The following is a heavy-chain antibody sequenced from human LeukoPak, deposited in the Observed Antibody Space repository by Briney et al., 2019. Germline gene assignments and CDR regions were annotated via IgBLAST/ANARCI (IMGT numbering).Heavy chain of an antibody. V-gene: IGHV4-34*01. CDR1: GGSFSGYY. Sequence: PSETLSLTCAVYGGSFSGYYWSWLRQPPGKGLEWIGEINHSGSTNYNPSLKSRVTISVDTSKNQFSLKLSSVTAADTAVYYCARDRRAAGIARSGFYYGMDVWGQGTTVTVSS. D-gene: IGHD6-13*01. CDR2: INHSGST. CDR3: ARDRRAAGIARSGFYYGMDV. J-gene: IGHJ6*02.